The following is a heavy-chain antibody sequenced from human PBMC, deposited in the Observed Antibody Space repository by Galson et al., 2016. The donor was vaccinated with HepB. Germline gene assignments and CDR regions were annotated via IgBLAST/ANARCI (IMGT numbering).Heavy chain of an antibody. Sequence: SVKVSCKVSGYSLTELSMHWVRQVPGKGLEWMGGFDPEEGEMIYAQNLQGRVTMIEDTSTDTAYMELSSLRSEDTAVYFCATDLTKRGLRLQIDYSGLDVWGQGPTVIGSS. V-gene: IGHV1-24*01. CDR3: ATDLTKRGLRLQIDYSGLDV. CDR2: FDPEEGEM. CDR1: GYSLTELS. J-gene: IGHJ6*02. D-gene: IGHD2-21*02.